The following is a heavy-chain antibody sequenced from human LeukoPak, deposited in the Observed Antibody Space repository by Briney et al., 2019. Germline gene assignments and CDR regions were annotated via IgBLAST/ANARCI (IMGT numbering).Heavy chain of an antibody. CDR1: GYTFTSYG. V-gene: IGHV1-18*01. D-gene: IGHD4-17*01. J-gene: IGHJ6*02. Sequence: ASVKVSCMASGYTFTSYGISGVRQAPGQGLEWMGWISAYNGNTNYAQKLQGRVTMTTDTSTSTAYMELRSLRSDDTAVYYCARARGLPGATVTSSRYYYYYGMDVWGQGTTVTVSS. CDR3: ARARGLPGATVTSSRYYYYYGMDV. CDR2: ISAYNGNT.